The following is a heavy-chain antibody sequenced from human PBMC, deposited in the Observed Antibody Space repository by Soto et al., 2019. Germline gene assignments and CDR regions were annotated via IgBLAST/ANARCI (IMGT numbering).Heavy chain of an antibody. D-gene: IGHD6-19*01. J-gene: IGHJ4*02. CDR2: IDWDDDK. Sequence: GSGPTLVNPTQTLTLTCTFSGFSLSTSGMCVSWIRQPPGKALEWLARIDWDDDKYYSTSLKTRLTISKDTSKNQVVLTMTNMDPVDTATYYCARARDSSGWYGQVYAFDYWGQGTLVTVSS. CDR1: GFSLSTSGMC. V-gene: IGHV2-70*11. CDR3: ARARDSSGWYGQVYAFDY.